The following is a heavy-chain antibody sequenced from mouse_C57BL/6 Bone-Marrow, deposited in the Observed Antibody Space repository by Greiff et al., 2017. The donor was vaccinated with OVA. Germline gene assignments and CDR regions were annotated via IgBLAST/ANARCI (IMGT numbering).Heavy chain of an antibody. CDR2: ISSGSSTI. CDR3: AKGAYGSRPWFAY. J-gene: IGHJ3*01. CDR1: GFTFSDYG. D-gene: IGHD1-1*01. Sequence: EVQLVESGGGLVKPGGSLKLSCAASGFTFSDYGMHWVRQAPEKGLEWVAYISSGSSTIYYADTVKGRFTISRDNAKNTLFLQMTSLRSEDTAMYYCAKGAYGSRPWFAYWGQGTLVTVSA. V-gene: IGHV5-17*01.